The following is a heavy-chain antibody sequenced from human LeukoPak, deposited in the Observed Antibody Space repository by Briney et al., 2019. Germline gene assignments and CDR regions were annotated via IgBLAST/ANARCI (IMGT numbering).Heavy chain of an antibody. Sequence: PGGSLRLSCVAPGFTITNYGMHWARQAPGKGLEWVAVVLYDGTNKYYADSVKGRFTISRDNSKNTLYLQMNSLRAEDTAVYYCARDMTYYYGMDVWGQGTTVTVSS. V-gene: IGHV3-33*01. CDR1: GFTITNYG. D-gene: IGHD3-16*01. CDR3: ARDMTYYYGMDV. J-gene: IGHJ6*02. CDR2: VLYDGTNK.